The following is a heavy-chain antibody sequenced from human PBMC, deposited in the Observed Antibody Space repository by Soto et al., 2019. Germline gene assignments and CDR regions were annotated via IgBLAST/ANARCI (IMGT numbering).Heavy chain of an antibody. CDR3: AKGSKFTIFSPNDY. CDR2: LSGNSGTT. Sequence: EVQLLASGGGLVQPGGSLRLSCAASGFTFSTYAMTWVRQAPGKGLEWVSALSGNSGTTYSADSVKGRFTISIDNSRNTLSLQMSSLRAEDTALYYCAKGSKFTIFSPNDYWGQGTRVTVSS. J-gene: IGHJ4*02. V-gene: IGHV3-23*01. D-gene: IGHD3-3*01. CDR1: GFTFSTYA.